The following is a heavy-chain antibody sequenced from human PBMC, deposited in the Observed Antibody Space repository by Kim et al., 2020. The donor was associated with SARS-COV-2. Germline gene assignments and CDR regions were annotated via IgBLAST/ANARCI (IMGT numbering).Heavy chain of an antibody. V-gene: IGHV4-59*13. J-gene: IGHJ6*02. D-gene: IGHD4-17*01. CDR3: ARGDGDTLYQYYYGVDL. Sequence: SETLSLTCSVSGGSMRNYYWTWIRQSPGKGLEWIGYIYYTGSTKYNPSLRSRVTMTVASSKNQFSLKVTSVTAADTAVYFCARGDGDTLYQYYYGVDLWGQGTTVTVSS. CDR2: IYYTGST. CDR1: GGSMRNYY.